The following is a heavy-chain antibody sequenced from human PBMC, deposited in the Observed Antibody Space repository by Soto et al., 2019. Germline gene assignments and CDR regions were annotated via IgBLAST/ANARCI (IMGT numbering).Heavy chain of an antibody. CDR3: ASHPRDSSGYWYYFDY. D-gene: IGHD3-22*01. J-gene: IGHJ4*02. V-gene: IGHV3-21*01. Sequence: EVPLVESGGGLVKPGGSRRLSGAASGFTFSSYSMNWVRQAPGKGLDGVSSISSSSSYIYYADSVKGRFTISRDNAKNSLYLQMNSLRAEDTAVYYCASHPRDSSGYWYYFDYWGQGTLVTVSS. CDR2: ISSSSSYI. CDR1: GFTFSSYS.